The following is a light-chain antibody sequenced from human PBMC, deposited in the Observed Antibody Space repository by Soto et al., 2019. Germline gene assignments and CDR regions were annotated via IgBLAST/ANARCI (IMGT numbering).Light chain of an antibody. V-gene: IGKV1-33*01. CDR2: DAS. CDR1: QDISNF. CDR3: QQYDSLPLS. Sequence: DIQMTQSPSSLSASVGDRVTITCQASQDISNFLNWYQHKPGKSPKLLINDASNLETGVPSRFSGSGSSTDFNFTINSLQPEDVATYYCQQYDSLPLSFGPGTKVELK. J-gene: IGKJ3*01.